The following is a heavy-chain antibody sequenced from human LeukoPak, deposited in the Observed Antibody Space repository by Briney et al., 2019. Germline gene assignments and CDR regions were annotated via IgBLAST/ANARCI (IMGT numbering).Heavy chain of an antibody. J-gene: IGHJ5*02. CDR3: AKLVGATTGIDP. V-gene: IGHV3-30*18. CDR2: ISYDASYK. D-gene: IGHD1-26*01. Sequence: GRSLRPSCAASGFTFSNYGMHWVRQAPGKGLEWVAVISYDASYKNYADSVKGRFTISRNNSKNTLYLQMNSLSAEDTAVYYCAKLVGATTGIDPWGQRTLVTVSS. CDR1: GFTFSNYG.